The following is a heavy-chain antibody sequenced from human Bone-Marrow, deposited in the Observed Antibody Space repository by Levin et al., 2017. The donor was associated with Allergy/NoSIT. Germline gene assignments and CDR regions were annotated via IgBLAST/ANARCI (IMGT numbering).Heavy chain of an antibody. Sequence: ASVKVSCKASGGSFSSYPINWVRQAPGQGLEWMGRIIPMPGITNYTQNFQERVTITADRSTSTAYMELSSLSSEDTAVYYCARAFYYDSSGNYRSAFDLWGQGTRVTVSS. J-gene: IGHJ3*01. V-gene: IGHV1-69*04. CDR3: ARAFYYDSSGNYRSAFDL. CDR2: IIPMPGIT. CDR1: GGSFSSYP. D-gene: IGHD3-22*01.